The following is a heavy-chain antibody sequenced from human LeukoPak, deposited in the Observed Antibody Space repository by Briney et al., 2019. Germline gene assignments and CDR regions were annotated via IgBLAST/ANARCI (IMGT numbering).Heavy chain of an antibody. CDR2: IYPGDSDT. V-gene: IGHV5-51*01. Sequence: PGESLKISCKTSEYTFTSYWIGWVRQMPGKGLEWMGIIYPGDSDTRYSPSFQGQVTISADKSISTAYLQWSSLKASDTAMYYCALAAAGTSGWFDPWGQGTLVTVSS. D-gene: IGHD6-13*01. J-gene: IGHJ5*02. CDR3: ALAAAGTSGWFDP. CDR1: EYTFTSYW.